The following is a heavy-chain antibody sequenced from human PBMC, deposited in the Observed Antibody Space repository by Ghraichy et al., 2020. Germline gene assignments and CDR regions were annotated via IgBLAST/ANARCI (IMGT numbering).Heavy chain of an antibody. CDR1: GFTFSSYV. Sequence: ETLSLTCAASGFTFSSYVMSWVRQAPGKGLEWVSVISGSGDSTNYADSAKGRFTISRDNSKNMLYLQMHSLRVEDTAVYYCAKGGHCSGISCYYFEYWGQGTLVTVSS. D-gene: IGHD2-2*01. V-gene: IGHV3-23*01. CDR2: ISGSGDST. CDR3: AKGGHCSGISCYYFEY. J-gene: IGHJ4*02.